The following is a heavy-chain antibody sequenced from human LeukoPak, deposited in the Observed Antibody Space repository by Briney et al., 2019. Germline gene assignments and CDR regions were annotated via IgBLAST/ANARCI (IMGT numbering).Heavy chain of an antibody. CDR2: INPNGGGT. CDR1: GYTFTGYY. V-gene: IGHV1-2*02. CDR3: ARVGDRGYCSGGSCYGDWFDP. Sequence: ASVKFSCKASGYTFTGYYMHWVRQAPGRGLEWMGWINPNGGGTNYAQKFQGRVTMTRDTSISTAYMELSRLRSDDTAVYYCARVGDRGYCSGGSCYGDWFDPWGQGTLVTVSS. J-gene: IGHJ5*02. D-gene: IGHD2-15*01.